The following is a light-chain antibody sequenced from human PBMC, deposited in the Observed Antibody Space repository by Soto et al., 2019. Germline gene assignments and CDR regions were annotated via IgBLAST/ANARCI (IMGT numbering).Light chain of an antibody. CDR2: EVS. J-gene: IGLJ3*02. CDR3: SSKTSTTTVV. V-gene: IGLV2-14*01. Sequence: QSALTQPASVSGSPGQSITISCTGTSRDIGAYNYVSWYQHHPGKAPKLMIYEVSNRPSGLSNRFSGSKSGNTASLTISGLQAEDEADYYCSSKTSTTTVVFGGGTKLTVL. CDR1: SRDIGAYNY.